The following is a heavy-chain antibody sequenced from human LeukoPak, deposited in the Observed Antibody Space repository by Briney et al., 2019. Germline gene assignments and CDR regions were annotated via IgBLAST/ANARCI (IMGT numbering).Heavy chain of an antibody. V-gene: IGHV4-34*01. CDR1: GGSFSGYY. CDR3: AKGVPLGGELLRFDY. Sequence: SETLSLTCAVYGGSFSGYYWSWIRQPPGKGLEWIGEINHSGSTNYNPSLKGRVTISVDTSKNQFSLKLSPVTAADTAVYYCAKGVPLGGELLRFDYWGQGTLVTVSS. J-gene: IGHJ4*02. D-gene: IGHD1-26*01. CDR2: INHSGST.